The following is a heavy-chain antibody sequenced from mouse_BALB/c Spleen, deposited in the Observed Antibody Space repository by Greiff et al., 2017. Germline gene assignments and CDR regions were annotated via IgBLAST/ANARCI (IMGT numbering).Heavy chain of an antibody. CDR3: ARERSGAY. CDR2: IYPYNGGT. Sequence: EVQLQESGPELVKPGASVKISCKASGYTFTDYNMHWVKQSHGKSLEWIGYIYPYNGGTGYNQKFKSKATLTVDNSSSTAYMELRSLTSEDSAVYYCARERSGAYWGQGTLVTVSA. D-gene: IGHD3-1*01. CDR1: GYTFTDYN. J-gene: IGHJ3*01. V-gene: IGHV1S29*02.